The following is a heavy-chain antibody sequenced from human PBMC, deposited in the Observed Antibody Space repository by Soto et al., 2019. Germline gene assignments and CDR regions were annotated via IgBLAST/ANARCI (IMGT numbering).Heavy chain of an antibody. CDR1: GGSISSSSYY. Sequence: SETLSLTCTVSGGSISSSSYYWGWIRQPPGQGLEWIGSIYYSGSTYYNPSLKSRVTISVDTSKNQFSLKLSSVTAADTAVYYCASQYSSGWYEGYYYYGMDVWGQGTTVTVSS. V-gene: IGHV4-39*01. CDR3: ASQYSSGWYEGYYYYGMDV. CDR2: IYYSGST. D-gene: IGHD6-19*01. J-gene: IGHJ6*02.